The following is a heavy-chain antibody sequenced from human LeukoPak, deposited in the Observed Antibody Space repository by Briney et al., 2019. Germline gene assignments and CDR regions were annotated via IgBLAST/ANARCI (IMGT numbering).Heavy chain of an antibody. J-gene: IGHJ2*01. CDR3: ARALTVAGTDWYFDL. D-gene: IGHD6-19*01. CDR2: ISSSGSYI. Sequence: GGSLRLSCAASRFTFSTYSMNWVRQAPGKGLEWASSISSSGSYIYSTDSLKGRFTISRDNAKNSLYLQMNSVRAEDTAVYYCARALTVAGTDWYFDLWGRGTLVTVSS. V-gene: IGHV3-21*01. CDR1: RFTFSTYS.